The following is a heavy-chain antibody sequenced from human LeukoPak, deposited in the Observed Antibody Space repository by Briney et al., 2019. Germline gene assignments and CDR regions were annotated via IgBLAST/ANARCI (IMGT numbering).Heavy chain of an antibody. CDR3: ARDSGMVRGTVDY. J-gene: IGHJ4*02. D-gene: IGHD3-10*01. V-gene: IGHV1-46*01. CDR2: INPSGGST. CDR1: GYTFTIYY. Sequence: GASVTVSCKSSGYTFTIYYMYWVRQAPGQGLEWMGIINPSGGSTSYAQKFQGRVTMTRDTSTSTVYMELSSLRSEDTAVYYCARDSGMVRGTVDYWGQGTLVTVSS.